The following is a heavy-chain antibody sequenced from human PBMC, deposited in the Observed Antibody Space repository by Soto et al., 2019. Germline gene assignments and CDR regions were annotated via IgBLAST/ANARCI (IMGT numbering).Heavy chain of an antibody. J-gene: IGHJ4*02. Sequence: EVQLLESGGGLVQPGGSLRLSCAASGFTFSSYAMSWVRQAPGKGLEWVSAISGSGGSTYYADSVKGRFTISRDNSKNTLYLQMNSLRAEDTAVYYCAKDTLGYWRSTSCSSPLWGQGTLVTVSS. CDR1: GFTFSSYA. CDR2: ISGSGGST. V-gene: IGHV3-23*01. D-gene: IGHD2-2*01. CDR3: AKDTLGYWRSTSCSSPL.